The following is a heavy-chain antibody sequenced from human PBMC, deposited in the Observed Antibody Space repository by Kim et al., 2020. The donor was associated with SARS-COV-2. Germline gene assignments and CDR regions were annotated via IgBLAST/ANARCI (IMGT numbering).Heavy chain of an antibody. V-gene: IGHV1-69*13. D-gene: IGHD5-18*01. CDR2: IIPIFGTA. CDR1: GGTFSSYA. CDR3: ARGGYSYGVYYYYGMDV. Sequence: SVKVSCKASGGTFSSYAISWVRQAPGQGLEWMGGIIPIFGTANYAQKFQGRVTITADESTSTTYMELSSLRSEDTAVYYCARGGYSYGVYYYYGMDVWGQGTTVTVSS. J-gene: IGHJ6*02.